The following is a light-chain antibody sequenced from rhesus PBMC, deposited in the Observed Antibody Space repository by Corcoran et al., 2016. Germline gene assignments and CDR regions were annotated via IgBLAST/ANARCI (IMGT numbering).Light chain of an antibody. CDR2: KQR. CDR3: QVRDTTNGQYI. J-gene: IGLJ1*01. CDR1: IIGSKS. Sequence: SDNVTQPRSVSVSPGQTARITCGGAIIGSKSVHWHQQRPPKAPVLVIYKQRNRPSGIPERFSGSKSGNTATLTISGVEAGDEADYYCQVRDTTNGQYIFGPGTWLTVL. V-gene: IGLV3-29*01.